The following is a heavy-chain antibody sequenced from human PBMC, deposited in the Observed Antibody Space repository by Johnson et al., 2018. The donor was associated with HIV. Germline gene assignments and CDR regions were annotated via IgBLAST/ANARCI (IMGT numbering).Heavy chain of an antibody. Sequence: QVQLVESGGGVVQPGGSLRLSCAASGFIFSSYGMHWVRQAPGKGLEWVAFIWYDGSRKYYADSVKGRFTISRVNSKNMLYLQMNSLRVEDTAGYYCAKEGSRGTVTQAPDAFDIWGQGTVVTVSS. CDR1: GFIFSSYG. J-gene: IGHJ3*02. CDR2: IWYDGSRK. V-gene: IGHV3-30*02. D-gene: IGHD4-17*01. CDR3: AKEGSRGTVTQAPDAFDI.